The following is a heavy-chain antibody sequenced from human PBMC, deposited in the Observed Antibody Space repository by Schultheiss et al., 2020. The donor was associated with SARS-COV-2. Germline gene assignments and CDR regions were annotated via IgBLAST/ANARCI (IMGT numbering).Heavy chain of an antibody. CDR1: GYSFTSYW. CDR2: IYPGDSYT. Sequence: GESLKISCKGSGYSFTSYWIGWVRQMPGKGLEWMGIIYPGDSYTNYSPSFQGHVTISADKSISTAYLQWSSLKASDTAMYYCARHVLWVARRLDEGMDVWGQGTTVTGSS. CDR3: ARHVLWVARRLDEGMDV. V-gene: IGHV5-51*01. J-gene: IGHJ6*02. D-gene: IGHD3-16*01.